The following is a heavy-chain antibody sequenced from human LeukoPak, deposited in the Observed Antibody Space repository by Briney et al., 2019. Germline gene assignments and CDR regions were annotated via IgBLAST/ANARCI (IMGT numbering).Heavy chain of an antibody. CDR3: ARSYSNHLFGMDV. D-gene: IGHD4-11*01. V-gene: IGHV3-66*01. Sequence: GGSLRLSCAASGFTVSSYYMTWVRQAPGKGLEWVSVMYGGGSTYYADSVKGRVAISRDNSQNTVFLQMNSVRVEDTAVYYCARSYSNHLFGMDVWGQGTAVTVSS. CDR2: MYGGGST. CDR1: GFTVSSYY. J-gene: IGHJ6*02.